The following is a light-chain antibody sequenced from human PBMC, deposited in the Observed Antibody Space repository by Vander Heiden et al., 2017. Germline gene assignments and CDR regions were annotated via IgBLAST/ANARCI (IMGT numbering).Light chain of an antibody. J-gene: IGKJ5*01. Sequence: DIQMTQSPSTLSASVGDSVTITCRASQGFSSWLAWYQQKPGKAPKLLIYKASSLESGVPSRFSGSGSGTEFTLTISSLQPDDFATYYCQQDNSYPITFGQGTRLEIK. CDR3: QQDNSYPIT. V-gene: IGKV1-5*03. CDR1: QGFSSW. CDR2: KAS.